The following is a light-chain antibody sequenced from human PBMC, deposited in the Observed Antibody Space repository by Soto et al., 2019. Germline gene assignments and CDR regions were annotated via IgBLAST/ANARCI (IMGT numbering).Light chain of an antibody. CDR1: QSVSSN. V-gene: IGKV3-15*01. CDR2: GAS. CDR3: QQYNNWPVT. J-gene: IGKJ1*01. Sequence: EIVMTQSPATLSVSPGERATLSCRASQSVSSNLAWYQQKPGQAPRLLIYGASTGATGIPARFSGSGSGTEFTLTISSLQSEDFAVYYCQQYNNWPVTFGQGTRWISN.